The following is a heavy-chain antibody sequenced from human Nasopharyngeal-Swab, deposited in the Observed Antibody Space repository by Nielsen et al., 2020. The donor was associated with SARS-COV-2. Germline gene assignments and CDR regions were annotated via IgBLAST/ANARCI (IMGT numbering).Heavy chain of an antibody. Sequence: GESLQISCAASVFTFSSYAMHWVRQAPGKGLEYVSAISSNGGSTYYADSVKGRFTISRDNSKNTLYLQMGSLRAEDMAVYYCARGVKSGYYYFDYWGQGTLVTVSS. CDR3: ARGVKSGYYYFDY. V-gene: IGHV3-64*02. CDR2: ISSNGGST. CDR1: VFTFSSYA. J-gene: IGHJ4*02. D-gene: IGHD3-3*01.